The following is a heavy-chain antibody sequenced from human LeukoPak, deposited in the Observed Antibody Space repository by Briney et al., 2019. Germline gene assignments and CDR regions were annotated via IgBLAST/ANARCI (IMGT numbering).Heavy chain of an antibody. CDR3: AKDADLGFDP. CDR2: IASDGNYK. V-gene: IGHV3-30*02. J-gene: IGHJ5*02. CDR1: GFTFTHYG. Sequence: PGGSLRLSCAASGFTFTHYGMHWVRQAPGKGLEWVAYIASDGNYKDYGDSVKGRFTISRDNSRNTLYLQMNSLRAEDTAVYYCAKDADLGFDPWGQGTLVTVSS. D-gene: IGHD3-3*01.